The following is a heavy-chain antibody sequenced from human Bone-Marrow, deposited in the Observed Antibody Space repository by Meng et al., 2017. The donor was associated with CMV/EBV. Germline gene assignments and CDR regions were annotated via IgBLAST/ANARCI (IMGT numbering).Heavy chain of an antibody. Sequence: CAASGVTFSSYWMHWVSQAPGKGLVWVPRINSDGSSTSYADSVKGRFTISRDNAKNTLYLQMNSLRAEDTAVYYCARARYSSSWYGSWGQGTLVTVSS. CDR2: INSDGSST. D-gene: IGHD6-13*01. J-gene: IGHJ4*02. CDR3: ARARYSSSWYGS. CDR1: GVTFSSYW. V-gene: IGHV3-74*01.